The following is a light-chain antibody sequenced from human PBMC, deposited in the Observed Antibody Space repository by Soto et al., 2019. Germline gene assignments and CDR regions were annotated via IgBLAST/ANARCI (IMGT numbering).Light chain of an antibody. V-gene: IGKV2-28*01. CDR2: LGS. J-gene: IGKJ1*01. CDR3: MQALRTQWT. Sequence: DIVTTQSPLSLPVTPGEPASISCRSSQSLLHNNGYNYLDWYLQKPGQSPQLLIYLGSNRASGVPGRFSGSGSGTDFTLKISRVEAEDVGVYYCMQALRTQWTFGQGTKVDIK. CDR1: QSLLHNNGYNY.